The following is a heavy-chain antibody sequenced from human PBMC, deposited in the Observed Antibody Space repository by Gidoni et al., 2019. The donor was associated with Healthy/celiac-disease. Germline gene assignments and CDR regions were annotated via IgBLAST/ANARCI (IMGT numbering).Heavy chain of an antibody. D-gene: IGHD3-10*01. Sequence: QVQLQESGPGLVKPSQTLSLTCTVSGGSISRGGYYWSWIRQHPGKGLEWIGYIYYSGSTYYNPSLKSRVTISVDTSKNQFSLKLSSVTAADTAVYYCARAGPRILLWFGELSGNWFDPWGQGTLVTVSS. CDR3: ARAGPRILLWFGELSGNWFDP. CDR1: GGSISRGGYY. J-gene: IGHJ5*02. V-gene: IGHV4-31*03. CDR2: IYYSGST.